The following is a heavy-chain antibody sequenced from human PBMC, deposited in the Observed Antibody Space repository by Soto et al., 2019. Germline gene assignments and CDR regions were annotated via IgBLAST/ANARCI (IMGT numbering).Heavy chain of an antibody. CDR2: ISSSSTYI. Sequence: EVQLVESGGGLVKPGGSLRLSCAASGFTFRVYGINWVRQAPGKVLEWVSSISSSSTYIYYADSVKGRLTLSRDNAKNSLFLQMNSLRAEDTAVYYCARDNKGGYCSGGSCLDAFDIWGQGTMVTVSS. D-gene: IGHD2-15*01. CDR1: GFTFRVYG. J-gene: IGHJ3*02. CDR3: ARDNKGGYCSGGSCLDAFDI. V-gene: IGHV3-21*01.